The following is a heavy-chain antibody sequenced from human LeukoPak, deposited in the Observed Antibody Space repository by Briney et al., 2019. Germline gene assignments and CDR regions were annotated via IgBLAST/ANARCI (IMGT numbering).Heavy chain of an antibody. Sequence: VASVKVSCKASGGTIRNYAISWVRQAPGQGLEWMGTIIPIVTITNYAQKFQGRVTITADESTSTAYMELSSLRSEDTAVYYCARGWRTFIAVARDAFDIWGQGTMVTVSS. CDR3: ARGWRTFIAVARDAFDI. V-gene: IGHV1-69*04. D-gene: IGHD6-19*01. CDR2: IIPIVTIT. J-gene: IGHJ3*02. CDR1: GGTIRNYA.